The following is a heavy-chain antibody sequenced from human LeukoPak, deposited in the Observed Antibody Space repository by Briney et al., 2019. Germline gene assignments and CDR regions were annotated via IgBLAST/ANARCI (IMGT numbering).Heavy chain of an antibody. V-gene: IGHV3-33*01. CDR1: GFTFSSYG. CDR3: TTWSSHFDY. CDR2: IWYDGSNK. J-gene: IGHJ4*02. Sequence: PGGSLRLSCAASGFTFSSYGMHWVRQAPGKGLEWVAVIWYDGSNKYYADSVKGRFTISRDNSKNTLYLQMNSLKTEDTAVYYCTTWSSHFDYWGRGTLVTVSS. D-gene: IGHD6-6*01.